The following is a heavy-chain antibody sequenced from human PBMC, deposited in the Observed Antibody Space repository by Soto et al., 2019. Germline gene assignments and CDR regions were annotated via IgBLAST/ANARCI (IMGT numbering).Heavy chain of an antibody. J-gene: IGHJ6*02. CDR2: IYYSGST. D-gene: IGHD3-9*01. CDR1: GDSISSRGYT. Sequence: SETLSLTCGISGDSISSRGYTWTWIRHSPGTGLEWIGYIYYSGSTNYNPSLKSRASTSVDTSKTQFSLKLSSVTAADAAVYYCARVGGYDVFTGYYKSGYNGLDVWGQGTTVTVSS. V-gene: IGHV4-61*08. CDR3: ARVGGYDVFTGYYKSGYNGLDV.